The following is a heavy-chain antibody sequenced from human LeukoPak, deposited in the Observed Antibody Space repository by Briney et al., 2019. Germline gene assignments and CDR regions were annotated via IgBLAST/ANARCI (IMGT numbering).Heavy chain of an antibody. V-gene: IGHV4-34*01. Sequence: PSETLSLTCAVYGGSFSGYYWSWIRQPAGKGLEWIGEIHHSGSTNYNPSLKSRVTISVDTSKNQFSLNLSSVTAAGTAVYYCARRSSSQPPNYWGQGTLVTVSS. CDR1: GGSFSGYY. CDR3: ARRSSSQPPNY. J-gene: IGHJ4*02. CDR2: IHHSGST. D-gene: IGHD6-13*01.